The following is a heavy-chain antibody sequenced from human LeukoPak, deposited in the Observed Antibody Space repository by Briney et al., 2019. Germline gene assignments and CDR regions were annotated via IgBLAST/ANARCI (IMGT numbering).Heavy chain of an antibody. V-gene: IGHV3-30*18. CDR3: AKSSHYGFLPDAFDI. J-gene: IGHJ3*02. D-gene: IGHD3-3*01. CDR1: GFTFSTYG. CDR2: LSYDGSYK. Sequence: AGGSLRLSCAASGFTFSTYGMHWVRQAPGKGLEWVAVLSYDGSYKYYADSVKGRFTISRDNSKNTLYLQMNSLRAEDTAVYYCAKSSHYGFLPDAFDIWGEGTVVTVSS.